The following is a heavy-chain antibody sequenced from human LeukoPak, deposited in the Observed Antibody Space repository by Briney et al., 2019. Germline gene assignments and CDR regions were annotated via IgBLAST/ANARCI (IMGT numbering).Heavy chain of an antibody. J-gene: IGHJ6*02. Sequence: GGSLRLSCAASGFTFSSYGMHWVRQAPGKGLEWVAVIWYDGSNKYYADSVKGRFTISRDNSKNTLYLQMNSLRAEDTAVYYCAREDYGDLEPYYYYGMDVWGQGTTVTVSS. V-gene: IGHV3-33*01. CDR2: IWYDGSNK. CDR3: AREDYGDLEPYYYYGMDV. D-gene: IGHD4-17*01. CDR1: GFTFSSYG.